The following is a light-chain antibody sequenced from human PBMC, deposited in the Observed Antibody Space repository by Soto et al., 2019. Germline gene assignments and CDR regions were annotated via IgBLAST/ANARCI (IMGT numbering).Light chain of an antibody. Sequence: DIQMTQSPSSLSASVGDRVTITCQASRDISNYLNWYQHKPGKVPKLLIYDASKLETEVTSRFGGSGSGTDFTFTISSLQPEDVATYYCQQNDNLPPLTFGGGTKVEIK. CDR2: DAS. CDR1: RDISNY. CDR3: QQNDNLPPLT. J-gene: IGKJ4*01. V-gene: IGKV1-33*01.